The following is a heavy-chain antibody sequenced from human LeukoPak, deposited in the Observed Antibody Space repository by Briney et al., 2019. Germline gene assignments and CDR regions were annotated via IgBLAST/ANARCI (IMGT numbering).Heavy chain of an antibody. CDR1: GGSFSGYF. CDR3: ARGRSDTAMAPFDY. CDR2: INHSGST. Sequence: SETLSLTCAVYGGSFSGYFWSWIRQPPGKGLEWIGEINHSGSTNYNPSLKSRVTISVDTSKNQFSLKLSSVTAADTAVYYCARGRSDTAMAPFDYWGQGTLVTVSS. J-gene: IGHJ4*02. D-gene: IGHD5-18*01. V-gene: IGHV4-34*01.